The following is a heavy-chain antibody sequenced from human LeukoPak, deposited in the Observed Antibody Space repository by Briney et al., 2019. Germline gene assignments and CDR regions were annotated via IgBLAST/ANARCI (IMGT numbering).Heavy chain of an antibody. CDR3: ARDHMGGSYLHFQH. V-gene: IGHV1-18*01. J-gene: IGHJ1*01. CDR2: ISAYNGNT. Sequence: GASVKVSCKASGYTFTSYGISGVRQAPGQGLEWMGWISAYNGNTNYAQKLQGRVTMTTDTSTSTAYMELRSLRSDDTAVYYCARDHMGGSYLHFQHWGQGTLVTVSS. CDR1: GYTFTSYG. D-gene: IGHD1-26*01.